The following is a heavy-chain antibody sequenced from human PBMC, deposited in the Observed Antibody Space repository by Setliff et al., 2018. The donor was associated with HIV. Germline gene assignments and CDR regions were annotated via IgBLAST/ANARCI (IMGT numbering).Heavy chain of an antibody. CDR1: GASISSGDYW. V-gene: IGHV4-39*01. J-gene: IGHJ4*02. CDR2: INHSGVT. Sequence: SETLSLTCTVSGASISSGDYWWAWIRQSPGKGLEWFGTINHSGVTFYNPSLKSRITVSVDTSKDQFSLKLTSVTAADTALYYCARQRGNNYWAFDSWGQGTLVTVS. D-gene: IGHD2-15*01. CDR3: ARQRGNNYWAFDS.